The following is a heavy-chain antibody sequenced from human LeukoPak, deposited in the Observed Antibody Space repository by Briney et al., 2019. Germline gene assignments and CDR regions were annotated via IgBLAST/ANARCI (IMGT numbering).Heavy chain of an antibody. Sequence: ASVKVSCKASGYTFTSYDINWVRQATGQGLEWMGWMNPNSGNTGYAQKFQGRVTITRNTSISTAYMELSRLRSEDTAVYYCARGGYYDFWSGYYYYFDYWGQGTLVTVSS. CDR1: GYTFTSYD. V-gene: IGHV1-8*03. D-gene: IGHD3-3*01. J-gene: IGHJ4*02. CDR2: MNPNSGNT. CDR3: ARGGYYDFWSGYYYYFDY.